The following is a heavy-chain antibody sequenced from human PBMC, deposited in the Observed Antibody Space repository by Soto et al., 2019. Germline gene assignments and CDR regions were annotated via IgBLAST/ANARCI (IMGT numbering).Heavy chain of an antibody. D-gene: IGHD6-13*01. CDR1: GYNFDTYW. V-gene: IGHV5-10-1*01. CDR3: ARRIAAASGYYYYAFDV. CDR2: IDPIDSKT. J-gene: IGHJ6*02. Sequence: PVESVKISCNGSGYNFDTYWINWVRQTPGKGLEWMGRIDPIDSKTKYSPSLEGHITISVDKSISTTYLQWSSLKASDTAIYYCARRIAAASGYYYYAFDVWGQGTAVTVSS.